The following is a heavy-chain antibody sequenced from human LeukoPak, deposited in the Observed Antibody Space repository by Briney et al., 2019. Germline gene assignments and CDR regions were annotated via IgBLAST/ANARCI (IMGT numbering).Heavy chain of an antibody. D-gene: IGHD3-22*01. CDR3: ARDRNYDSSGPTDY. Sequence: GASVKVSCKASGYTFTSYGISWVRQAPGQGLEWMGWISAYNGNTNYAQKLQGRVTKTTDTSTSTAYMELRSLRSDDTAVYYCARDRNYDSSGPTDYWGQGTLVTVSS. CDR2: ISAYNGNT. CDR1: GYTFTSYG. V-gene: IGHV1-18*01. J-gene: IGHJ4*02.